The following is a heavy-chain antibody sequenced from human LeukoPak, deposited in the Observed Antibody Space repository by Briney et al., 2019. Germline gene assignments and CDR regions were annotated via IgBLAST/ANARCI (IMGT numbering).Heavy chain of an antibody. Sequence: GGSLRLSCAAPGFTFSTYVMSWVRQAPGKGLEWVSGISGSGDNTYYADSVKGRFTISRDNSKNTLYLQMNSLRAEDTAVYYCAKGSGYDTDFDYWGQGTLVSVSS. CDR2: ISGSGDNT. V-gene: IGHV3-23*01. J-gene: IGHJ4*02. CDR1: GFTFSTYV. D-gene: IGHD5-12*01. CDR3: AKGSGYDTDFDY.